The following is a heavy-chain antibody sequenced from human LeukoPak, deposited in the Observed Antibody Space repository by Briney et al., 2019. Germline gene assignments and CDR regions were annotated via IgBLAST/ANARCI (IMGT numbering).Heavy chain of an antibody. CDR3: AKDSDCSSTSCYYFDY. Sequence: GGSLRLSCAASGFTFSSYGMHWVRQAPGKGLEWVAFIRYDGSNKYYADSVKGRFTISRDNSKNTLYLQMNSLRAEDTAVYYCAKDSDCSSTSCYYFDYWGQGTLVTVSS. J-gene: IGHJ4*02. CDR2: IRYDGSNK. V-gene: IGHV3-30*02. D-gene: IGHD2-2*01. CDR1: GFTFSSYG.